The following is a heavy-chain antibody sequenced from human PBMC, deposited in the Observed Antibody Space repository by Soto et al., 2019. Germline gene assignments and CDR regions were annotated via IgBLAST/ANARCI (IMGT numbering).Heavy chain of an antibody. CDR1: GFTFNYYD. Sequence: EAQLLESGGGLVQPGGSLRLSCVASGFTFNYYDVTWVRRAPGKGLDWVSTISVTGRDTYFGDSVRGRFSISRDKSRNAVYLQMHSLTVDETALYYCATSSERLSLVTLGGLIPLGFDYWGQGILVTVSS. CDR2: ISVTGRDT. V-gene: IGHV3-23*01. CDR3: ATSSERLSLVTLGGLIPLGFDY. J-gene: IGHJ4*02. D-gene: IGHD3-16*01.